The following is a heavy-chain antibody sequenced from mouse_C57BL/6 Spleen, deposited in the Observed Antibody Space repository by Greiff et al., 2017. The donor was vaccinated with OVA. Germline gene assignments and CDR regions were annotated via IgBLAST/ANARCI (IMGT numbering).Heavy chain of an antibody. CDR2: ISYDGSN. Sequence: EVQLQESGPGLVKPSQSLSLTCSVTGYSITSGYYWNWIRQFPGNTLEWMGYISYDGSNNYNPSLKNRISITRDTSKNQFFLKLNSVTTEDTATYYCASHYGFDYWGQGTTLTVSS. D-gene: IGHD1-1*01. J-gene: IGHJ2*01. V-gene: IGHV3-6*01. CDR3: ASHYGFDY. CDR1: GYSITSGYY.